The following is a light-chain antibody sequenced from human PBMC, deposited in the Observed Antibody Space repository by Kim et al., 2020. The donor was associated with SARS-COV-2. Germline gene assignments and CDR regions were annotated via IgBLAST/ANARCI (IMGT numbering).Light chain of an antibody. CDR3: QQYYATPFT. Sequence: ATINCKSSQTSLYSSNNENYLAWYQQKPGQPPKLLIYWASTRESGVPDRFSGSGSGTDFTLTISSLQAEDVAVYFCQQYYATPFTFGGGTKVDIK. V-gene: IGKV4-1*01. CDR2: WAS. CDR1: QTSLYSSNNENY. J-gene: IGKJ4*01.